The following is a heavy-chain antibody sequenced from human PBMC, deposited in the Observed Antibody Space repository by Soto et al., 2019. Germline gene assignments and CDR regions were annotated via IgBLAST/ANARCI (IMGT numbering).Heavy chain of an antibody. CDR1: GFTFIDYN. CDR2: ISSSSSAI. V-gene: IGHV3-21*01. CDR3: ARDVSGYSDFDI. Sequence: PGGSLRLSCAASGFTFIDYNMNWVRQAPGKGLEWVSSISSSSSAIYYLDSVKGRFTISRDNAKNSLYLQMNSLRAEDTAVYYCARDVSGYSDFDIWGQGTKVTVSS. J-gene: IGHJ3*02. D-gene: IGHD5-12*01.